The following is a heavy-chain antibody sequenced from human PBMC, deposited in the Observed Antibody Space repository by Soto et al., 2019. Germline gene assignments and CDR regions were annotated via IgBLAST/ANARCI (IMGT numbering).Heavy chain of an antibody. Sequence: QVQLVQSGAEVKKPGSSVRVSCKASGGTFSSYAISSVRQAPGQGLEWLGGIIPIFGTEHYAQKFQGRVTITADESTSTAYMELSSLRSEDTAVYYCARDRIAGSKYYYGMDVWGQGTTVTVSS. D-gene: IGHD6-13*01. J-gene: IGHJ6*02. V-gene: IGHV1-69*01. CDR3: ARDRIAGSKYYYGMDV. CDR2: IIPIFGTE. CDR1: GGTFSSYA.